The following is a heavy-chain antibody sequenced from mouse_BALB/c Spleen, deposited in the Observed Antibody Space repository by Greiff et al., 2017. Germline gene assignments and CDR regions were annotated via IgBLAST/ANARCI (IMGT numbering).Heavy chain of an antibody. CDR2: IYPGSGST. V-gene: IGHV1S22*01. D-gene: IGHD2-4*01. CDR3: TRMDYDYDWYVDV. Sequence: LQQPGSELVRPGASVKLSCKASGYTFTSYWLHWVKQRPGQGLEWIGNIYPGSGSTNYDEKFKSKATLTVDTSSSTAYMQLSSLTSEDSAVYYCTRMDYDYDWYVDVWGAGTTVTVSS. J-gene: IGHJ1*01. CDR1: GYTFTSYW.